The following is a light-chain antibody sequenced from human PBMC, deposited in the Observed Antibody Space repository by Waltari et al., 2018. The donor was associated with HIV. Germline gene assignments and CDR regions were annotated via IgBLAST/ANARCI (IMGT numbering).Light chain of an antibody. V-gene: IGLV1-44*01. CDR3: AAWDDSLHGYV. CDR1: YTNIGSTP. J-gene: IGLJ1*01. CDR2: GSF. Sequence: QSVLTQPPSASGTPGQRVTIPCSGNYTNIGSTPVTGYQQPPGRAAKLLIFGSFQRPSGVPDRFSGSKSGTSASLAISGLHSEDEGDYYCAAWDDSLHGYVFATGTKVTVL.